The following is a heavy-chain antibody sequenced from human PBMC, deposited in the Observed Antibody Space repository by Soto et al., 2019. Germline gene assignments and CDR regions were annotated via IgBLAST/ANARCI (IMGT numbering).Heavy chain of an antibody. Sequence: EVQLVESGGGLVKPGGSLRLSCAASGFTFSSYSMNWVRRAPGKGLEWVSSISSSSSYIYYADSVKGRFTISRDNAKNSLYLQMNSLRAEDTAVYYCTRITMVRGVDYWGQGTLVTVSS. D-gene: IGHD3-10*01. J-gene: IGHJ4*02. CDR1: GFTFSSYS. CDR2: ISSSSSYI. V-gene: IGHV3-21*01. CDR3: TRITMVRGVDY.